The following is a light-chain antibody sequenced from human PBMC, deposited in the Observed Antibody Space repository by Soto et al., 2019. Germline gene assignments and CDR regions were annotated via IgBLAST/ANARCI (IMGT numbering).Light chain of an antibody. CDR1: SSDVGDSNS. CDR2: EVT. V-gene: IGLV2-8*01. CDR3: SSYAGSNIWV. J-gene: IGLJ3*02. Sequence: QSVLTQPPSASGSPGRSVTISCSGTSSDVGDSNSVSWYQQHPGKAPKLIIYEVTKRPSGVPDRFSGSKSANAASLTVSGLQAEDEADYYCSSYAGSNIWVFGGGTKLTV.